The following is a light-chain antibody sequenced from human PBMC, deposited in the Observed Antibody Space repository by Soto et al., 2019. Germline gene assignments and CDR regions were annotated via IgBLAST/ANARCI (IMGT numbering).Light chain of an antibody. CDR3: MQALQTPLT. J-gene: IGKJ4*01. CDR2: LGS. V-gene: IGKV2-28*01. CDR1: QSLLYSNGDNY. Sequence: DIVLTQSPLSLPVTPGEPASISCSSSQSLLYSNGDNYLNWYVQKPGQSPQLLIYLGSFRPSGVSDRFTGSGSGTYFTLRISEAEAEDVGVYYCMQALQTPLTFGGGTKVEIK.